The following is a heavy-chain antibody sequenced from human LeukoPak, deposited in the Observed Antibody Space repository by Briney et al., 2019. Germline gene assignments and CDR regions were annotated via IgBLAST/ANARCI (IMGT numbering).Heavy chain of an antibody. CDR3: ARQISDYYYYYMDV. CDR2: IYDSGNE. J-gene: IGHJ6*03. D-gene: IGHD2/OR15-2a*01. CDR1: GGSISTSAFY. V-gene: IGHV4-39*01. Sequence: SETLSLTCTVSGGSISTSAFYWGWIRQPPGKGLEWIGSIYDSGNEFYNPSLKSRVTISADTSKNQFSLKLNSVTAADTAMYYCARQISDYYYYYMDVWGEGITVTVSS.